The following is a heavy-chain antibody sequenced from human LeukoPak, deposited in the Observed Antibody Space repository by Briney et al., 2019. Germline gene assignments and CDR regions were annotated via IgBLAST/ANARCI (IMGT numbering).Heavy chain of an antibody. CDR3: ARVIYGYYFTGAFDI. CDR2: MYYSGST. CDR1: GGSISSYY. Sequence: SETLSLTCSVSGGSISSYYWSWIRQPPGKGLEWIGYMYYSGSTNYNPSLKSRVTISVDTSKNQFSLKLSSVTAADTAVYYCARVIYGYYFTGAFDIWGQGTMVTVSS. J-gene: IGHJ3*02. D-gene: IGHD3-22*01. V-gene: IGHV4-59*12.